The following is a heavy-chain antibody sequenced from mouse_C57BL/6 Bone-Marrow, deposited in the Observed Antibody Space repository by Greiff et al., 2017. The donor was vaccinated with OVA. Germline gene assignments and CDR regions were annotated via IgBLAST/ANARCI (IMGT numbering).Heavy chain of an antibody. CDR3: ARHEDDYSYAMDY. D-gene: IGHD2-4*01. V-gene: IGHV2-6-1*01. J-gene: IGHJ4*01. CDR1: GFSLTSYG. CDR2: IWSDGST. Sequence: VKLMESGPGLVAPSQSLSITCTVSGFSLTSYGVHWVRQPPGKGLEWLVVIWSDGSTTYNSALKSRLSISKDNSKSQVFLKMNSLQTDDTAMYYGARHEDDYSYAMDYWGQGTSVTVSS.